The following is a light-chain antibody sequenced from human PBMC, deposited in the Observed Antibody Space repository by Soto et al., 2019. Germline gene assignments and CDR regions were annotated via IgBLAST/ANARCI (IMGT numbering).Light chain of an antibody. Sequence: QSALTQPASVSGSPGQSITISCTGTSSGIRDYNYVSWYQQLPGNAPKLITYEVSNRPSGISNRFSGSKSGNTASLTISGLQAEDEADYYCSSKSPDFFGTGTKLTVL. CDR1: SSGIRDYNY. CDR2: EVS. CDR3: SSKSPDF. J-gene: IGLJ1*01. V-gene: IGLV2-14*01.